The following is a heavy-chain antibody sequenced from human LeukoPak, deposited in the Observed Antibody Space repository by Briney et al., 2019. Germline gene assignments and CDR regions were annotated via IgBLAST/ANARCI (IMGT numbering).Heavy chain of an antibody. J-gene: IGHJ4*02. Sequence: PGGSLRLSCAASGFIFSDYVMNWLRQAPGKGLEWVAFIRYDGSNKYYADSVKGRFTISRDNSKNTLYLQMNSLRAKDTAVYYXXXXXXGATRGAFRYWGQGTLVTVSS. V-gene: IGHV3-30*02. CDR3: XXXXXGATRGAFRY. CDR2: IRYDGSNK. CDR1: GFIFSDYV. D-gene: IGHD1-26*01.